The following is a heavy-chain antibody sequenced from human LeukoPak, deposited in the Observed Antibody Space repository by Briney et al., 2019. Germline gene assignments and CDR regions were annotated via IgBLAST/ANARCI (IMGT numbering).Heavy chain of an antibody. CDR1: GFTFSSYG. V-gene: IGHV3-23*01. J-gene: IGHJ4*02. Sequence: QPGGTLRLSCAASGFTFSSYGMSWVRQAPGKGLEWVSAISGSGGSTYYADSVKGRFTISRDNSKNTLYLQMNSLRAEDTAVYYCAKDTGLWSYGDYEGYFDYWGQGTLVTVSS. D-gene: IGHD4-17*01. CDR3: AKDTGLWSYGDYEGYFDY. CDR2: ISGSGGST.